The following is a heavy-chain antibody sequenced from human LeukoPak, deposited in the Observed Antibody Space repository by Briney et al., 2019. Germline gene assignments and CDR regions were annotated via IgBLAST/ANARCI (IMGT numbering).Heavy chain of an antibody. CDR1: GDSITSGSYY. D-gene: IGHD6-13*01. J-gene: IGHJ4*02. Sequence: PSETLSLTCTVSGDSITSGSYYWGWIRQPPGKGLEWIGSIYYSGSTYYNPSLKSRVTISVDTSKNQFSLKLSSVTAADTAVYYCARVLASSWYGKSYFDYWGQGTLVTVSS. CDR3: ARVLASSWYGKSYFDY. V-gene: IGHV4-39*07. CDR2: IYYSGST.